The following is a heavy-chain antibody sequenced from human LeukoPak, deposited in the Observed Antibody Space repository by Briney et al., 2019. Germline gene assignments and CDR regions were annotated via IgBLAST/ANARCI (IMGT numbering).Heavy chain of an antibody. CDR2: INPNSGGT. D-gene: IGHD5-12*01. CDR1: GYTFTGYY. CDR3: ARGRRGYSGYAHNWFDP. Sequence: ASVKVSCKASGYTFTGYYMHWVRQAPGQGLEWMGWINPNSGGTNYAQKFQGRVTMTRDTSISTAYMELSRLRSDDTAVYYCARGRRGYSGYAHNWFDPWGQGTLVTVSS. V-gene: IGHV1-2*02. J-gene: IGHJ5*02.